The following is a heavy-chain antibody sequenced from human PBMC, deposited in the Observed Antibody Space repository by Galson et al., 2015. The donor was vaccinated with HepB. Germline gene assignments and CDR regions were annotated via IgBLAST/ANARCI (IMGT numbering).Heavy chain of an antibody. J-gene: IGHJ6*02. D-gene: IGHD5-18*01. Sequence: SLRLSCAASGFSFSNYNMNWVRQAPGKGLEWVSYISSRSTSTYYADAVEGRFTITRDNDKKSVHLQMNSLRAEDTVVYYCARGEYSYGSYYGMDVWGQGTRVTVSS. CDR1: GFSFSNYN. CDR2: ISSRSTST. CDR3: ARGEYSYGSYYGMDV. V-gene: IGHV3-48*01.